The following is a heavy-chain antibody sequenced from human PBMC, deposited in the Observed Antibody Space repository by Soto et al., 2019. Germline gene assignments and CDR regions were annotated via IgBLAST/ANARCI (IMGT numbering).Heavy chain of an antibody. CDR3: AKGTYCSSTSCYFDY. D-gene: IGHD2-2*01. CDR2: ISGSGGST. V-gene: IGHV3-23*01. J-gene: IGHJ4*02. CDR1: GFTFSSYA. Sequence: HPGGSLRLSCAASGFTFSSYAMSWVRQAPGKGLEWVSAISGSGGSTYYADSVKGRFTISRDNSKNTLYLQMNSLRAEDTAVYYCAKGTYCSSTSCYFDYWGQGTLVTVSS.